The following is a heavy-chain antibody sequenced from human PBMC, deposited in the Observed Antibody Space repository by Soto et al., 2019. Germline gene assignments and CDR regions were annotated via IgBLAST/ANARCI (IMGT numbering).Heavy chain of an antibody. J-gene: IGHJ5*02. CDR1: GYTFTSYG. CDR2: INSCNGNT. Sequence: ASVKVSCKASGYTFTSYGISWVRQAPGQGLEWMGWINSCNGNTKYSQKLQGRVTITRDTSASTAYMELSSLRSEDTAVYYCARDRWWFDPWGQGTLVTVSS. CDR3: ARDRWWFDP. V-gene: IGHV1-18*01.